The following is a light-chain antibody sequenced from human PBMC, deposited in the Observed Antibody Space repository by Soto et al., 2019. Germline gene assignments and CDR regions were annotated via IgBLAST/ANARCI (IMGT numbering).Light chain of an antibody. CDR2: GTS. V-gene: IGKV3-15*01. Sequence: EIVITQSPATLSVSPGERATLSCRASQSVNSNLVWYQQKPGQAPRLLIYGTSTRATGIPGRFSGSGYGTEFTLTISSLQSEDFAVYYCQQYNNWLWTFGQGTTVYIK. CDR3: QQYNNWLWT. J-gene: IGKJ1*01. CDR1: QSVNSN.